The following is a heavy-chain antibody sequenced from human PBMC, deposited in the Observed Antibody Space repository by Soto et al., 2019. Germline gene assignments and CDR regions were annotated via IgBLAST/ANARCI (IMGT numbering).Heavy chain of an antibody. D-gene: IGHD3-10*01. CDR1: GFTFSSYS. Sequence: GGSLRLSCAASGFTFSSYSMNWVRQAPGKGLEWVSSISSSSSYIYYADSVKGRFTISRDNAKNTLYLQMNSLRAEDTAVYYCARDRITMVRGVIIKASFDYWGQGTLVTVSS. J-gene: IGHJ4*02. CDR3: ARDRITMVRGVIIKASFDY. V-gene: IGHV3-21*01. CDR2: ISSSSSYI.